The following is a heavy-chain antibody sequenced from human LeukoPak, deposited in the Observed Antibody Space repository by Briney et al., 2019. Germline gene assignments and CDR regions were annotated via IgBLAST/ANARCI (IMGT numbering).Heavy chain of an antibody. CDR3: ARAPPAGYGSPLDY. J-gene: IGHJ4*02. Sequence: ASVKVSCKASGYTFTGYYMHWVRQAPGQGLEWMGWINPNSGGTNYAQKFQGRVTMTRDTSISTAYMELSRLRSDDTAVYYCARAPPAGYGSPLDYWGQGTLVTVSS. D-gene: IGHD3-10*01. CDR1: GYTFTGYY. CDR2: INPNSGGT. V-gene: IGHV1-2*02.